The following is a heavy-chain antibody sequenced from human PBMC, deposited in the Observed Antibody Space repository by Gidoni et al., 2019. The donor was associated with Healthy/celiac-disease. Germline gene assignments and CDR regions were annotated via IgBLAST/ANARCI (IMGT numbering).Heavy chain of an antibody. CDR3: AKDIRGQQLNLYYYYGMDV. D-gene: IGHD6-13*01. Sequence: VSLISGDGGSTYYADSVKGRFTISRDNSKNSLYLQMNSLRTEDTALYYCAKDIRGQQLNLYYYYGMDVWGQGTTVTVSS. CDR2: ISGDGGST. V-gene: IGHV3-43*02. J-gene: IGHJ6*02.